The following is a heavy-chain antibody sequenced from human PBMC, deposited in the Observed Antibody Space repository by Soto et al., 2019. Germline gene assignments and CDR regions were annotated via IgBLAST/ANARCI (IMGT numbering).Heavy chain of an antibody. CDR2: TYYRSKWYN. CDR1: GDSVSSNSAA. V-gene: IGHV6-1*01. CDR3: ARERLVATIIHYYYGMDV. Sequence: SQTLSLTCAISGDSVSSNSAAWNWIRQSPSRGLEWLGRTYYRSKWYNDYAVSVKSRITINPDTSKNQSSLQLNSVTPEDTAVYYCARERLVATIIHYYYGMDVWGQGTTVTVSS. J-gene: IGHJ6*02. D-gene: IGHD5-12*01.